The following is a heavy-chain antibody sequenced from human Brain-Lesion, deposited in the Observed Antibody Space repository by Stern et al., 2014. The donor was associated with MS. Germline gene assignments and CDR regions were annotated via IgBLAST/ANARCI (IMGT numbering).Heavy chain of an antibody. CDR3: ARRVYGDYAAYQDL. D-gene: IGHD4-17*01. Sequence: QMQLVQSGGEVKKPGASVKVSCKASGYTFTTYGISWVRQAPGQGLEWMGWISAYTGNTNYAQNFQGRVTMTTDTATSTAYMDLRSLRPDDTAIYYCARRVYGDYAAYQDLWGQGTPVTVSS. J-gene: IGHJ5*02. CDR2: ISAYTGNT. V-gene: IGHV1-18*04. CDR1: GYTFTTYG.